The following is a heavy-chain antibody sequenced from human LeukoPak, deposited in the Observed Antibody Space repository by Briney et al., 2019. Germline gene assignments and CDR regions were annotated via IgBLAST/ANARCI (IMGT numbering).Heavy chain of an antibody. V-gene: IGHV3-21*01. J-gene: IGHJ3*01. Sequence: GGSLRLSCVASGFGLSGITMNWVRQAPGKGLEWVSSITSSGSYTHYADALRGRFTISRDNSHNSVYLQMNSLSAEDTAVYYCARDAGSTNDGSSDPYPFDLWGQGTMVSVSS. D-gene: IGHD3-10*01. CDR3: ARDAGSTNDGSSDPYPFDL. CDR1: GFGLSGIT. CDR2: ITSSGSYT.